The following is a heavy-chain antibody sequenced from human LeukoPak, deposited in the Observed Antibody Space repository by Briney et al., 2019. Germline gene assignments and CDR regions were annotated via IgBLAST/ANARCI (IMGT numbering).Heavy chain of an antibody. D-gene: IGHD3-10*01. Sequence: SETLSLTCTVSGGSISSYYWSWIRQPPGKGLEWIGYIYYSGSTNYNPSLKSRVTISVDTSKNQFSLKLSSVTAADTAVYYCASMVRGVIDYWGQGTLVTVSS. CDR3: ASMVRGVIDY. CDR1: GGSISSYY. CDR2: IYYSGST. J-gene: IGHJ4*02. V-gene: IGHV4-59*12.